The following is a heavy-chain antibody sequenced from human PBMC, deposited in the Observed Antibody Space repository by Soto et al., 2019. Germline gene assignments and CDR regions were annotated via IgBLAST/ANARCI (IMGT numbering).Heavy chain of an antibody. CDR2: ISYDGNDK. Sequence: GGSLRLSCAASGFTFSSYGMHWVRQTPGKGLEWVAVISYDGNDKHYADSVKGRFTISRDNSKNTLYMQMNSLRAEDTAVYYCAKDEDIAAAAYYFDYWGQGTLVTVSS. V-gene: IGHV3-30*18. J-gene: IGHJ4*02. CDR3: AKDEDIAAAAYYFDY. CDR1: GFTFSSYG. D-gene: IGHD6-13*01.